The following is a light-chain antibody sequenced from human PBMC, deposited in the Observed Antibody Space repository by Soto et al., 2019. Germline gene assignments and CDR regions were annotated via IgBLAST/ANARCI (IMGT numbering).Light chain of an antibody. V-gene: IGLV2-14*01. CDR1: RDDIGAYDY. CDR2: EVT. Sequence: QSALTQPASVSGSPGQSINISCAGTRDDIGAYDYVSWYQQHPGNAPKLLVYEVTNRPSGVSDRFSGSKSGNTASLTISGLQAEDEADYYCNSYTNSSAVVFGGGTKVTVL. J-gene: IGLJ2*01. CDR3: NSYTNSSAVV.